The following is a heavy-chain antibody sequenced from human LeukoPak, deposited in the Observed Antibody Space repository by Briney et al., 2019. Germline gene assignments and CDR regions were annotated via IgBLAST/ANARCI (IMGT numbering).Heavy chain of an antibody. Sequence: GRSLRLSCAASGFTFSSYAMHWVRQAPGKGLEWVAVISYDGSNKYYADFVKGRFTISRDNSKNTLYLQMNSLRAEDTAVYYCARDPRSWVGATNPSDYWGQGTLVTVSS. CDR2: ISYDGSNK. J-gene: IGHJ4*02. CDR1: GFTFSSYA. V-gene: IGHV3-30*01. D-gene: IGHD1-26*01. CDR3: ARDPRSWVGATNPSDY.